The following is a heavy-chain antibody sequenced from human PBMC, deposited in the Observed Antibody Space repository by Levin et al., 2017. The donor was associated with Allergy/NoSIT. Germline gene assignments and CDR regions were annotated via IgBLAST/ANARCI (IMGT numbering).Heavy chain of an antibody. D-gene: IGHD6-19*01. CDR1: GFTFSGSA. CDR3: TDMGSTTYSSGI. CDR2: IRSKANSYAT. V-gene: IGHV3-73*01. J-gene: IGHJ3*02. Sequence: KVSCAASGFTFSGSAMHWVRQASGKGLEWVGRIRSKANSYATAYAASVKGRFTISRDDSKNTAYLQMNSLKTEDTAVYYCTDMGSTTYSSGIWGQGTMVTVSS.